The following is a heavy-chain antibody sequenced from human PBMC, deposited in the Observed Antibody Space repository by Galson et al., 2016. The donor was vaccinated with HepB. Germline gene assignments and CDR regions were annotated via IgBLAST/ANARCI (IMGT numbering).Heavy chain of an antibody. CDR2: IWHDGSNK. D-gene: IGHD6-13*01. J-gene: IGHJ4*02. CDR3: AREMHVAAAAAFDF. V-gene: IGHV3-33*01. CDR1: GFTFNFYG. Sequence: SLRLSCAAPGFTFNFYGMHWVRQAPGKGLEWVALIWHDGSNKYYADSVKGRFTISRDNPKNTLYLQMNSLKVEDTAVYYCAREMHVAAAAAFDFWGRGTLVTVSS.